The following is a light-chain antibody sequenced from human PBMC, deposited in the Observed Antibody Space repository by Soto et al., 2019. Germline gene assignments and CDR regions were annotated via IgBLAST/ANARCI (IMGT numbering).Light chain of an antibody. CDR1: QSFRGL. V-gene: IGKV3-11*01. Sequence: LTLAPVTLSLSPGERATLSCRASQSFRGLLAWYQQKPGQAPRLLIYDAYNRATGIPPRFSGSGSGTDFTLTISSLEPEDSAVYYCQQRHMWPIPFGQGTRPEIK. CDR2: DAY. CDR3: QQRHMWPIP. J-gene: IGKJ5*01.